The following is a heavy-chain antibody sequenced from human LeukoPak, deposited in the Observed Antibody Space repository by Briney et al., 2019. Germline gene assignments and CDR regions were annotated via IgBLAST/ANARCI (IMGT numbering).Heavy chain of an antibody. CDR2: ISAYNGNT. CDR1: GYTFTSYG. J-gene: IGHJ6*02. V-gene: IGHV1-18*01. CDR3: ARFALDDFWSGYFNYYYGMDV. D-gene: IGHD3-3*01. Sequence: GSVKVSCKASGYTFTSYGISWVRQAPGQGLEWMGWISAYNGNTNYAQKLQGRVTMTTDTSTSTAYMELRSLRSDDTAVYHCARFALDDFWSGYFNYYYGMDVWGQGTTVTVSS.